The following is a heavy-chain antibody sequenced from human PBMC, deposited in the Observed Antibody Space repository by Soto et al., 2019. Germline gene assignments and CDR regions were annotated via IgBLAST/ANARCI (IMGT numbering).Heavy chain of an antibody. CDR2: ISAYNGNT. D-gene: IGHD6-13*01. CDR1: GYTFTSYG. V-gene: IGHV1-18*04. Sequence: ASVKVSCKASGYTFTSYGISWVRQAPGQGLEWMGWISAYNGNTNYAQRLQGRVTMTTDTSTSTAYMELRSLRSDDTAVYYCARDVYSSSWADAFDIWGQGTMVTVSS. CDR3: ARDVYSSSWADAFDI. J-gene: IGHJ3*02.